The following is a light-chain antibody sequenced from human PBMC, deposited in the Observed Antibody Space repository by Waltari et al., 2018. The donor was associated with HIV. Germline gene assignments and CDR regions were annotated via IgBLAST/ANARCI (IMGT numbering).Light chain of an antibody. CDR2: GTS. CDR3: QQYSAYPLT. J-gene: IGKJ4*01. CDR1: QDITGF. V-gene: IGKV1-16*02. Sequence: QMTQSPSSLSVSLGDRVIITCRASQDITGFLAWFQHRPGTAPKSLIYGTSTLQSGVPSSKFSGSGSGTEFILTITNLQPEDTGTYYCQQYSAYPLTFGGGTKVEI.